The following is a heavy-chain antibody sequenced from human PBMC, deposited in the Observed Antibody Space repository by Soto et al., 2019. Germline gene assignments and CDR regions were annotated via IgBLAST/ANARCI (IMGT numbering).Heavy chain of an antibody. Sequence: QVQVVESGGGVVQPGRSLRLSCAASGFTFSSYAMHWVCQAPGKGLEWVAVISYDGSNKYYADSVKGRFTISRDNSKNTLYLQMNSLRAEDTAVYYCARPLGPYDILTGFDYWGQGTLVTVSS. V-gene: IGHV3-30-3*01. CDR2: ISYDGSNK. D-gene: IGHD3-9*01. J-gene: IGHJ4*02. CDR3: ARPLGPYDILTGFDY. CDR1: GFTFSSYA.